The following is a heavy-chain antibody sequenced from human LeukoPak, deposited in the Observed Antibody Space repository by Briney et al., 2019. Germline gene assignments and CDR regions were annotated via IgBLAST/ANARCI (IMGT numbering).Heavy chain of an antibody. CDR3: AREGGDGYNSLDY. J-gene: IGHJ4*02. Sequence: ASVKVSCKASGYTFTSYGISWVRQAPGQGLEWMGIINPSGGSTSYAQKFQGRVTMTRDMSTSTVYMELSSLRSEDTAVYYCAREGGDGYNSLDYWGQGTLVTVSS. CDR1: GYTFTSYG. D-gene: IGHD5-24*01. V-gene: IGHV1-46*01. CDR2: INPSGGST.